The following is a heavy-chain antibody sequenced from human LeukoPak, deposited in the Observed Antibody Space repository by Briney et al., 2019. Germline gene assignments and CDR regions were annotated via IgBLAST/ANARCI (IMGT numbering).Heavy chain of an antibody. CDR3: GMSGDRVPLQDDVFDV. J-gene: IGHJ3*01. V-gene: IGHV5-51*01. Sequence: GESLKISCKVSGCSFTSYCIGWVRQMPGKGQEWMGIIYPGDSGPTYSLSFQGQVTISVDKSINTAYLQWSSLQASDTAMYYCGMSGDRVPLQDDVFDVWGQGTMVTVST. CDR2: IYPGDSGP. CDR1: GCSFTSYC. D-gene: IGHD1-26*01.